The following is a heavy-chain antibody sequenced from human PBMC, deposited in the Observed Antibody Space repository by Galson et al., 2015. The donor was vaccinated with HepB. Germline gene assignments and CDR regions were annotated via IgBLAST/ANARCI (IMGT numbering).Heavy chain of an antibody. CDR1: GFTFSSFW. CDR3: ARWATIKNFDY. Sequence: SLRLSCAASGFTFSSFWMHWVRQAPGKGLVWVSRINGDGSSTSYADSVKGRFTISRDNAKNTLYLQMNSLRAEDTAVYFCARWATIKNFDYWGQGTLVTVSS. J-gene: IGHJ4*02. D-gene: IGHD5-24*01. V-gene: IGHV3-74*01. CDR2: INGDGSST.